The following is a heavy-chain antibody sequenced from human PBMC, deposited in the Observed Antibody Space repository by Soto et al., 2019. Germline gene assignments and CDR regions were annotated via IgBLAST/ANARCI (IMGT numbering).Heavy chain of an antibody. CDR3: VRDGTKTLRDWFDP. J-gene: IGHJ5*02. V-gene: IGHV4-4*07. CDR1: GASISGFY. CDR2: IYATGTT. Sequence: SETLSLTCTVSGASISGFYCSWIWKSAGKGLEWIGRIYATGTTDYNPSLKSRVMMSVDTSKKQFSLKLRSVTAADTAVYYCVRDGTKTLRDWFDPWGQGISVTVSS. D-gene: IGHD1-1*01.